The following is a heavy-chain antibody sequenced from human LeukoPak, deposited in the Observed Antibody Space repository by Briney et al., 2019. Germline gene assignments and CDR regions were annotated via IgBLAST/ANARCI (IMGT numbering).Heavy chain of an antibody. J-gene: IGHJ4*02. CDR2: IYSSGTT. Sequence: SETLSLTCTVSGGSISGYFWNWIRQPAGKRLEWIGRIYSSGTTNYHPSLRSRVTMSVDTSKNQFSLELSSVTAADTAVYYCARRGSASYYYDYWGQGTLVTVSS. CDR3: ARRGSASYYYDY. D-gene: IGHD3-10*01. V-gene: IGHV4-4*07. CDR1: GGSISGYF.